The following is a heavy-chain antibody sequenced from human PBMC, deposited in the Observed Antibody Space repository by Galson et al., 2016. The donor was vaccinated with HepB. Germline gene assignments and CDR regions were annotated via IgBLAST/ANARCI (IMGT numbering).Heavy chain of an antibody. Sequence: SVKVSCKASGYTFIGYYVHWVRQAPGQGLEWMGWINPNNGGTKYAQKFQGRVTMTRDTSISTAYMDLSSLRSDDTAWYYCARVTGYCSGGSCANWFDPWGQGTLVTVSS. J-gene: IGHJ5*02. CDR2: INPNNGGT. D-gene: IGHD2-15*01. V-gene: IGHV1-2*02. CDR3: ARVTGYCSGGSCANWFDP. CDR1: GYTFIGYY.